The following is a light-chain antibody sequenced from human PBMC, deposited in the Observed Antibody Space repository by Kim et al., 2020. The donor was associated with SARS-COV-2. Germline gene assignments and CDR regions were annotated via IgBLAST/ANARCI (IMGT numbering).Light chain of an antibody. CDR2: STS. Sequence: QAVVTQEPSLTVSPGGTVTLTCASNTGAVTSASYSSWFQQKPGQTPRSLIFSTSKRHTWTPARFSGSLLGGKAALTLSGVQPEDEAEYFCLLYHGGAWVFGGGTKVTVL. CDR1: TGAVTSASY. V-gene: IGLV7-43*01. CDR3: LLYHGGAWV. J-gene: IGLJ3*02.